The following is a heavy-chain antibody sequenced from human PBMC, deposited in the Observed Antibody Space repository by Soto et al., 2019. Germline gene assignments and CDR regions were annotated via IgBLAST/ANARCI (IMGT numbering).Heavy chain of an antibody. CDR1: GFTFSSYG. D-gene: IGHD3-16*02. CDR2: ISYDGSNK. Sequence: GGSLRLSCAASGFTFSSYGMHWVRQAPGKGLEWVAVISYDGSNKYYAVYVKGRFTISRDNSKNTLYLQMNSLRAEDTAVYYCAKGDGYDYVWGSYPPDGYFQHWGQGTLVTVSS. CDR3: AKGDGYDYVWGSYPPDGYFQH. J-gene: IGHJ1*01. V-gene: IGHV3-30*18.